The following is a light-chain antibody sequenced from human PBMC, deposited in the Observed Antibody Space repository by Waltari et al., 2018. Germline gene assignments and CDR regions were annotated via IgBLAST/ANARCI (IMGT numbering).Light chain of an antibody. V-gene: IGLV2-14*01. CDR2: EVS. CDR1: SSDVGLYKY. CDR3: TSFTRTSIWV. Sequence: QSALTQPASVSGSPGQSSTIPCTGTSSDVGLYKYVSWYQQHPGKAPQLMIYEVSKRPSGVSNRFSGSKSGNTASLTISGLQAEDEADYYCTSFTRTSIWVFGGGSKLTVL. J-gene: IGLJ3*02.